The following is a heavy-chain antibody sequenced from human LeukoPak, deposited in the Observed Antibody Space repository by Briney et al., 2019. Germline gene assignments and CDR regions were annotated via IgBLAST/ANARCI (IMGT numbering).Heavy chain of an antibody. CDR2: IYYSGST. Sequence: PSETLSLTCTVSGYSISSGYYWGWIRQPPGKGLEWIGSIYYSGSTYYNPSLKSRVTISVDTSKNQFSLKLSSVTAADTAVYYCARDVSMVGFDYWGQGTLVTVSS. CDR3: ARDVSMVGFDY. J-gene: IGHJ4*02. V-gene: IGHV4-38-2*02. CDR1: GYSISSGYY. D-gene: IGHD3-10*01.